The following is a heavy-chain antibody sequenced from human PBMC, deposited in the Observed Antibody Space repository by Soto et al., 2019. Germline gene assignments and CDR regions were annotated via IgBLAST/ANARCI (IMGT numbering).Heavy chain of an antibody. CDR3: ARDRGSHPYFCYTMEV. V-gene: IGHV3-33*01. D-gene: IGHD3-10*01. CDR2: IWYDGSNR. J-gene: IGHJ6*03. Sequence: QVQVVESGGGVVRPGRSLRLSCAASGFNFSTYAMHWVRQGPGKGLQWVAVIWYDGSNRYDADSVKGRFTICRDNSKNTLYLQMNSLRTEDTAVYYCARDRGSHPYFCYTMEVWGKGPTVTVSS. CDR1: GFNFSTYA.